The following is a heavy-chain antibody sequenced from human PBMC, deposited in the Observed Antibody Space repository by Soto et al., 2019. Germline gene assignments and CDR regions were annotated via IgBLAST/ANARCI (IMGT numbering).Heavy chain of an antibody. CDR1: GGSISSGGYY. CDR3: ARSPTVTTVFDY. CDR2: IYYSGST. V-gene: IGHV4-31*03. Sequence: SETLSLTCTVSGGSISSGGYYWNWIRQHPEKGLEWIGYIYYSGSTYYSPSLKSRLIISVDTSKNQFSLKLNSVTAADTAVYYCARSPTVTTVFDYWGQGTLVTVSS. D-gene: IGHD4-17*01. J-gene: IGHJ4*02.